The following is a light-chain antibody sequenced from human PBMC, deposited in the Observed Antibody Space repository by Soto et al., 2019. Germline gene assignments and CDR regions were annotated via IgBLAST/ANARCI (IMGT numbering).Light chain of an antibody. CDR3: QQYYSYPGT. Sequence: IQLTQSPSSLSASVGDRVTITCRASPAIASFLAWYQQKPGTAPKLLIYGASTLQSGVPSRFSGSRSGTDYTLTIASLQPEDFATYYCQQYYSYPGTFGPGTKVDIK. CDR2: GAS. V-gene: IGKV1-9*01. J-gene: IGKJ3*01. CDR1: PAIASF.